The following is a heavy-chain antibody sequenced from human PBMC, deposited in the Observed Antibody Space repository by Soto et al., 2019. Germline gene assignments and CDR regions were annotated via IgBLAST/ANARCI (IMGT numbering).Heavy chain of an antibody. J-gene: IGHJ4*02. CDR1: GYTFTSFY. CDR3: ARGLTSGDY. Sequence: QVQLVQSGAEVKNPGASVKVSCKASGYTFTSFYIHWVRQAPGQGLEWMSIINPNGGSTNYAQNLQRRVPLTRDTSTNTVYMELSSLRSEDTAVYYCARGLTSGDYWGQGTLVTVSS. V-gene: IGHV1-46*01. CDR2: INPNGGST.